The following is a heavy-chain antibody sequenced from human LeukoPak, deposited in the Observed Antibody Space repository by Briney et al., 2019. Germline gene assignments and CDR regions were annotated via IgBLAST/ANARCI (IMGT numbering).Heavy chain of an antibody. D-gene: IGHD2-21*01. V-gene: IGHV3-23*01. CDR3: AKDRGEHWFDP. J-gene: IGHJ5*02. CDR1: GFTFSSYA. CDR2: ISGSGDRT. Sequence: GGSLRLSCAASGFTFSSYAMSWVRQAPGKGLEWVSAISGSGDRTYYADSEKGRFTISRDNSKNTLCLQMNSLRAEDTAVYYCAKDRGEHWFDPWGQGTLVTVSS.